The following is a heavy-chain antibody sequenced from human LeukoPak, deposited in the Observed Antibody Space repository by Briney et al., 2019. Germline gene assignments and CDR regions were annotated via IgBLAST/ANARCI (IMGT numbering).Heavy chain of an antibody. V-gene: IGHV4-39*01. CDR3: ARHSLGIEFFDY. CDR1: GGSITSGHYY. Sequence: PSETLSLTCTVSGGSITSGHYYWGWIRQPPGKGLEWIGRTFYSGDTYYSPSLKSRVTISVDTSKNEFSLKMTSVTAADTAVYFCARHSLGIEFFDYWGRGTMVTVSS. D-gene: IGHD2-2*03. CDR2: TFYSGDT. J-gene: IGHJ4*01.